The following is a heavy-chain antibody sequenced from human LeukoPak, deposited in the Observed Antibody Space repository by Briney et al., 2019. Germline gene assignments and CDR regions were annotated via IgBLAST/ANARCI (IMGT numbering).Heavy chain of an antibody. CDR2: IKLNSGGT. CDR3: ARGSAMVTTYRGGNWFDP. Sequence: ASVKVSRKASGYTFSDYYMHWVRQAPGQGLEWMGWIKLNSGGTNYAQKFQGRVTMTRDTSINTAYMELSSLRSDDTAVYYCARGSAMVTTYRGGNWFDPWGQGTLVTVSS. V-gene: IGHV1-2*02. J-gene: IGHJ5*02. CDR1: GYTFSDYY. D-gene: IGHD5-18*01.